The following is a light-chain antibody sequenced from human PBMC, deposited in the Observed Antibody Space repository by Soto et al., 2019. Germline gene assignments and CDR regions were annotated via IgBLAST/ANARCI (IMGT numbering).Light chain of an antibody. J-gene: IGLJ2*01. V-gene: IGLV2-8*01. Sequence: SALTQPPSASGSPGQSVAISCSGTSSDVGGYNYVSWYQQQPGKAPKLMIYDVNKRPSGVPDRFSGSKSGNTASLTVSGLQAEDEADYYCISYAGTNKPAFGGGTKLTVL. CDR2: DVN. CDR1: SSDVGGYNY. CDR3: ISYAGTNKPA.